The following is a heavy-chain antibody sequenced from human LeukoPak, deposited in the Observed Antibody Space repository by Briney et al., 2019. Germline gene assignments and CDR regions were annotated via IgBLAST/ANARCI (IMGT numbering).Heavy chain of an antibody. J-gene: IGHJ4*02. CDR1: GGSISTSAYY. Sequence: SETLSLTCIVSGGSISTSAYYWGWIRQPPGEGLQWIGSIYYSGNTYYNSSLKSRVTISVDTSKNQFSLKLSSVTAADTAVYYCASSGSYYEDFDYWGQGTLVTVSS. CDR2: IYYSGNT. V-gene: IGHV4-39*07. CDR3: ASSGSYYEDFDY. D-gene: IGHD1-26*01.